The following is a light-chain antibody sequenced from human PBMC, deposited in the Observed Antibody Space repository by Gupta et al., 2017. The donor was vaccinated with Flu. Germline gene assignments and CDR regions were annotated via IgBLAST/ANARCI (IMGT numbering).Light chain of an antibody. J-gene: IGKJ4*01. V-gene: IGKV2-30*01. Sequence: EVVMTQSPLSLPVTLGQPASISCRASQSLVYSDGNTYLTWFHQRPGQSPRRLIYMGSNRDSGVPDRFSGSGSGTDFTLKISRVEAEDVGVYYCRQGKHWPLAFGGGTKVEIK. CDR1: QSLVYSDGNTY. CDR3: RQGKHWPLA. CDR2: MGS.